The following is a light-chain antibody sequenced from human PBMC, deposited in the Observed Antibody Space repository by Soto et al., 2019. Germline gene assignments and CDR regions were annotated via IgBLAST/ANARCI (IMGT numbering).Light chain of an antibody. V-gene: IGLV2-23*02. Sequence: QSVLTQPASVSGSPGQSITISCTGSNSDVGSFDLVSWFQQYPGKAPKLILYEVSKRPLGVSNRFSGSKSGYTASLTISGLQAEDEGDYYCCSYADTTSLVVFGTGTKLTVL. J-gene: IGLJ1*01. CDR3: CSYADTTSLVV. CDR1: NSDVGSFDL. CDR2: EVS.